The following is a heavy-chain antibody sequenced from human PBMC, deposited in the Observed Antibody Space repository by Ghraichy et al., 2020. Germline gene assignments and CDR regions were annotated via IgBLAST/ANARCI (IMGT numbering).Heavy chain of an antibody. D-gene: IGHD1-26*01. CDR2: ITWNSATV. CDR1: GFTFDDYA. V-gene: IGHV3-9*01. Sequence: GGSLRLSCTASGFTFDDYALHWVRQVPGKGLEWVSGITWNSATVGYADSVKGRFTISRDNAKNSLYLQMDSLRLDDTAFYYCAKGALLIGYFDSWGQGTLVTVSS. CDR3: AKGALLIGYFDS. J-gene: IGHJ4*02.